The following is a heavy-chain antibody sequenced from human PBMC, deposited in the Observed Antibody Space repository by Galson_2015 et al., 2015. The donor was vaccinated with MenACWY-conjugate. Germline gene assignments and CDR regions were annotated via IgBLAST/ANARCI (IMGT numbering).Heavy chain of an antibody. CDR3: AKDRTTPSIDS. J-gene: IGHJ4*02. D-gene: IGHD1-14*01. CDR2: ISYDGSDQ. V-gene: IGHV3-30*18. CDR1: GFPFSSRG. Sequence: SLRLSCAASGFPFSSRGMHWVRQAPGKGLEWVASISYDGSDQYYADSVKGRFTISRDNSRNTLYVQMNSLSAEDTAVYYCAKDRTTPSIDSWGQGTLVTVSS.